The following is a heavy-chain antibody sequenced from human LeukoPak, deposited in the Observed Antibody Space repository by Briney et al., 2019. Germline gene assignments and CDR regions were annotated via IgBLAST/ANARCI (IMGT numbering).Heavy chain of an antibody. CDR1: GFTFNDYY. V-gene: IGHV3-11*04. Sequence: YPGGSLRLSCAASGFTFNDYYMSWIRQAPGKGLEWVSYISSSGSTIYYADSVKGRFTISRDNAKNSLYLQMNSLRAEDTAVYYCARVFTAPYYDSSGYPGDWGQGTLVTVSS. CDR2: ISSSGSTI. D-gene: IGHD3-22*01. J-gene: IGHJ4*02. CDR3: ARVFTAPYYDSSGYPGD.